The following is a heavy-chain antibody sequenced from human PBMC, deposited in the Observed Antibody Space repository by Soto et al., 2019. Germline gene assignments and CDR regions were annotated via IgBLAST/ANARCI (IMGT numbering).Heavy chain of an antibody. D-gene: IGHD1-1*01. CDR3: AKGPTANPKRYFDS. J-gene: IGHJ4*02. CDR2: ISASGVTT. Sequence: EVHLSESGGGLVQPGGSLRLSCVASGFTFSSFAMSWVRQGPGKGLEWVSAISASGVTTHYADSVKGRFTFSRDNSNNTLFLQMNSLRAEDTAVYYCAKGPTANPKRYFDSWGQGTLVTVSS. CDR1: GFTFSSFA. V-gene: IGHV3-23*01.